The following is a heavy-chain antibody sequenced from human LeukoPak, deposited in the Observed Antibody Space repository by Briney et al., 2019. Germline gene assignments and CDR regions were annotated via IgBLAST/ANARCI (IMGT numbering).Heavy chain of an antibody. J-gene: IGHJ4*02. D-gene: IGHD3-10*01. CDR2: ISGSGGST. CDR3: AKWTRGVEYYFDY. CDR1: GFTFSSYA. Sequence: PGGSLRLSCAASGFTFSSYAMSWVRQAPGKGLEWVSAISGSGGSTYYTDSVKGRFTISRDNSKNTLYLQMNSLRAEDTAVYYCAKWTRGVEYYFDYWGQGTLVTVSS. V-gene: IGHV3-23*01.